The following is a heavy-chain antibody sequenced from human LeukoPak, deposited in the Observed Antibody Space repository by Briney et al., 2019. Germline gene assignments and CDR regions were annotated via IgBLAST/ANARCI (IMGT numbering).Heavy chain of an antibody. D-gene: IGHD3-10*01. CDR3: ARYGRFMVRSVEFSYFDF. CDR1: GFTFTTYW. V-gene: IGHV3-7*01. J-gene: IGHJ4*02. CDR2: IKGDGTEK. Sequence: TGGSLRLSCAASGFTFTTYWMTWVRQAPGKGLEWVANIKGDGTEKFYVDSVKGRFTIYRDNDKNSLYLQMNSLRAEDTAVYYCARYGRFMVRSVEFSYFDFWGQGTLVPVSS.